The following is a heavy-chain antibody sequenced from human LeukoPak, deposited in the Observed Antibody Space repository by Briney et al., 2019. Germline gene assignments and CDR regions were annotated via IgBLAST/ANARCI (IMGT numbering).Heavy chain of an antibody. CDR3: AKGIITMKGLSAFDI. D-gene: IGHD3-22*01. Sequence: GGSLRLSCAASGFTFSDYYMSWIRQAPGKGLEWVSYISTSGSTIYYADSVKGRFTISRDNSKNTLYLQMNSLRAEDTAVYYCAKGIITMKGLSAFDIWGQGTMVTVSS. CDR1: GFTFSDYY. J-gene: IGHJ3*02. CDR2: ISTSGSTI. V-gene: IGHV3-11*01.